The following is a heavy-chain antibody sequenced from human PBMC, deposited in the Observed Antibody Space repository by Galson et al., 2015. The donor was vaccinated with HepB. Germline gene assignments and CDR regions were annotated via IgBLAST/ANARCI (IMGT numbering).Heavy chain of an antibody. CDR1: GFTFSSYA. V-gene: IGHV3-33*01. Sequence: SLRLSCAASGFTFSSYAMHWVRQAPGKGLEWVAVIWFDGSNKYYAESVKGRFTISRDNSKNTLFMQMNSLRAEDTAVYYCARDLMIFPSVDYYYYTMDVWGQGTTVTVSS. J-gene: IGHJ6*02. CDR2: IWFDGSNK. D-gene: IGHD3/OR15-3a*01. CDR3: ARDLMIFPSVDYYYYTMDV.